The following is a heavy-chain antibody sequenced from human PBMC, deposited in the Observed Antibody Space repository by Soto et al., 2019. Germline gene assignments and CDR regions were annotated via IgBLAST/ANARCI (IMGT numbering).Heavy chain of an antibody. CDR2: INPNSGGT. Sequence: GASVKVSCKASGYTFTGYYMHWVRQAPGQGLEWMGWINPNSGGTNYAQKFQGWVTMTRDTSISTAYMELSRLRSDDTAVYYCARDCERQYYGSGSYCFDYWGQGTLVTVSS. J-gene: IGHJ4*02. D-gene: IGHD3-10*01. CDR1: GYTFTGYY. V-gene: IGHV1-2*04. CDR3: ARDCERQYYGSGSYCFDY.